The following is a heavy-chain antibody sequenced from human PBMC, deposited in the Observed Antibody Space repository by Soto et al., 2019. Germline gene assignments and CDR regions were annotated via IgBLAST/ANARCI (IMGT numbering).Heavy chain of an antibody. CDR1: GGTFSSYA. CDR3: ASFPRYSSAPGYPYYYCMDV. V-gene: IGHV1-69*01. Sequence: QVQLVQSGAEVKKPGSSVKVSCKASGGTFSSYAISWVRQAPGQGLEWMGGIIPIFGTANYAQKFQGRVTITADESTSTAYMELSSLRSEDTAVYYCASFPRYSSAPGYPYYYCMDVWGQGTTVTVSS. CDR2: IIPIFGTA. D-gene: IGHD6-19*01. J-gene: IGHJ6*02.